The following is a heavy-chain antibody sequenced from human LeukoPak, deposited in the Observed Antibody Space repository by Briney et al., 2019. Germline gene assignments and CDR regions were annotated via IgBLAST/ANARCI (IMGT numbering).Heavy chain of an antibody. V-gene: IGHV3-30*03. CDR1: GFTFSSYG. CDR2: ISYDGSNK. CDR3: ARGQTPSDYSSFDY. Sequence: GGSLRLSCAASGFTFSSYGMHWVRQAPGKGLEWAAVISYDGSNKYYADSVKGRFTISRDNSKNTLYLQMNSLRAEDTAVYYCARGQTPSDYSSFDYWGQGTLVTVSS. J-gene: IGHJ4*02. D-gene: IGHD4-17*01.